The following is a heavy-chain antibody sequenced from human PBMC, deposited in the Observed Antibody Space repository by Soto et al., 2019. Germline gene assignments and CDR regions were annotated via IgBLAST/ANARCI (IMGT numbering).Heavy chain of an antibody. Sequence: QVQLVQSGAEVKKPGSSVKVSCKASGGTFSSYTISWVRQAPGQGLEWMGRIIPILGIANYAQKFQGRVTITADKSTSTAHMELSRLSSEDTAGYYCGRGGRGYSYDTAGWFDPWGQGTLVTASS. CDR1: GGTFSSYT. V-gene: IGHV1-69*02. J-gene: IGHJ5*02. D-gene: IGHD5-18*01. CDR3: GRGGRGYSYDTAGWFDP. CDR2: IIPILGIA.